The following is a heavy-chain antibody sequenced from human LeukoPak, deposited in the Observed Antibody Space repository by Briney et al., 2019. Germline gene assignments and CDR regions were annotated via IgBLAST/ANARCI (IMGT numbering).Heavy chain of an antibody. Sequence: GGSLRLSCAASAFTFSNYWMGWVRQAPGKGLEWVANIKEDGSEINYVDSVKGRFTISRDNAKNSLYLQMNSLRVDGTAVYYCARDRGYSTFDYWGQGTLVTVSS. CDR2: IKEDGSEI. J-gene: IGHJ4*02. V-gene: IGHV3-7*01. CDR3: ARDRGYSTFDY. CDR1: AFTFSNYW. D-gene: IGHD4-23*01.